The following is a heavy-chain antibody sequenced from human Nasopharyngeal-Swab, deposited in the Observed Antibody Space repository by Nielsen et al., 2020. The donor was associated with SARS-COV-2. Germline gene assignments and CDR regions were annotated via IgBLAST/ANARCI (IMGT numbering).Heavy chain of an antibody. V-gene: IGHV1-69*01. J-gene: IGHJ6*02. CDR2: IIPIFGTA. Sequence: WVRQAPGQGLEWMGGIIPIFGTANYAQKFQGRVTITADESTSTAYMELSSLRSEDTAVYYCARWGIVATGSYYYYGMDVWGQGPTVTVSS. CDR3: ARWGIVATGSYYYYGMDV. D-gene: IGHD5-12*01.